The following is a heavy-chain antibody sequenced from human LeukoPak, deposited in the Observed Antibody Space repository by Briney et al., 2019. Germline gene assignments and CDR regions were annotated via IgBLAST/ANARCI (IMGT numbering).Heavy chain of an antibody. D-gene: IGHD3-22*01. CDR2: ISAYNGNT. Sequence: ASVKVSCKASGYTFTSYGISWVRQAPGQGLEWMGWISAYNGNTNYAQKLQGRVTMTTDTSTSTAYMELRSLRSDDTAVYYCAREEGSGYYXXAWFDYWGXGXLXXVS. CDR1: GYTFTSYG. CDR3: AREEGSGYYXXAWFDY. J-gene: IGHJ4*01. V-gene: IGHV1-18*01.